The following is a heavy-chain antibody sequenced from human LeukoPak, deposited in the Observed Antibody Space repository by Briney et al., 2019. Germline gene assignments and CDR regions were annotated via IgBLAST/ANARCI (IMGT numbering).Heavy chain of an antibody. CDR2: IRQDGDTK. J-gene: IGHJ4*02. D-gene: IGHD6-13*01. V-gene: IGHV3-7*03. CDR1: GFTFSSYW. Sequence: GGSLRLSCAASGFTFSSYWMNWARQAPGKGLEWVANIRQDGDTKYYVDSVKGRFTISRDNAMNSLYLQMNSLRAEDTAIYYCARSLPYGTTWYGRSDFWGQGTLVTVSS. CDR3: ARSLPYGTTWYGRSDF.